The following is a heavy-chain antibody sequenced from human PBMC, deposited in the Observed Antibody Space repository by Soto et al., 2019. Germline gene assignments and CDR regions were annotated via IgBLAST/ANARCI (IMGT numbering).Heavy chain of an antibody. CDR3: ARLPNKSPQN. CDR2: ISTDASST. J-gene: IGHJ1*01. V-gene: IGHV3-74*01. Sequence: ELQLVESGGGLVQPGGSLRLSCAASGFTFSSYWMHWVRQAPGKGLMWVSSISTDASSTSYADPVKGRFTISRDNAKNTLYLKMNSVRAEDTAVYYCARLPNKSPQNWGQGTLVIVSP. CDR1: GFTFSSYW.